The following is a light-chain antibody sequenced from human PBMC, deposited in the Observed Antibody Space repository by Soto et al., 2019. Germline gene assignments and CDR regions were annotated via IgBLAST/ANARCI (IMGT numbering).Light chain of an antibody. CDR3: QQYNDWPMYS. J-gene: IGKJ2*01. Sequence: EIVMTQSPATLSVSPGERATLSCRASQSVYNKFAWYQQRPGQAPRLLIYGASTRATGIPARFSGGGSGTELSLTISSLQSEDFAVYYCQQYNDWPMYSFCQGTRLEIK. V-gene: IGKV3-15*01. CDR2: GAS. CDR1: QSVYNK.